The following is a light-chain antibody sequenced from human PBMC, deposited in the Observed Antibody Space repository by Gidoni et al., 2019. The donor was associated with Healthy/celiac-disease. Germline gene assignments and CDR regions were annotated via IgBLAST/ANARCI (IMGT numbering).Light chain of an antibody. CDR2: DAS. J-gene: IGKJ4*01. CDR1: QSVSSY. CDR3: QQRSNDPF. V-gene: IGKV3-11*01. Sequence: EIVLTQSPATLSLSPGERATLSCRASQSVSSYLAWYQRKPGQAPRLLIYDASNRATGIPARFSGSGSGTDFTLTISSLEPEDFAVYYCQQRSNDPFFGGGTKVEIK.